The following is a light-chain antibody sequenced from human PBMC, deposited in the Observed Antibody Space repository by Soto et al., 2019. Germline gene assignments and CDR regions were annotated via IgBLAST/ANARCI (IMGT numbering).Light chain of an antibody. CDR3: QQYGNSRWT. CDR1: QSVSSSY. Sequence: EIVLTQSPDTLSLSPGERATISCRASQSVSSSYLAWYQQTPGQAPRLLIYGTSNRATGIPDRFSGSGSGTDFTLTFSRLEPEDFAVYYCQQYGNSRWTFGQGTKVDIK. CDR2: GTS. J-gene: IGKJ1*01. V-gene: IGKV3-20*01.